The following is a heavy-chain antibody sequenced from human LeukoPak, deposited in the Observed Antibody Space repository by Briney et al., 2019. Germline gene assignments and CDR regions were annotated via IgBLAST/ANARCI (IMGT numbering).Heavy chain of an antibody. V-gene: IGHV3-53*01. CDR3: AEMVVELYTISYYFFY. D-gene: IGHD1-26*01. CDR1: GFTFSTNC. Sequence: AGGSLRLSCAASGFTFSTNCMTWVRQAPGKGLEWVSTIYSGGTTYYADSVKGRFTISRDNSKNTLYLQMNSLRADDTAVYYCAEMVVELYTISYYFFYWGQGTLVTVSS. J-gene: IGHJ4*02. CDR2: IYSGGTT.